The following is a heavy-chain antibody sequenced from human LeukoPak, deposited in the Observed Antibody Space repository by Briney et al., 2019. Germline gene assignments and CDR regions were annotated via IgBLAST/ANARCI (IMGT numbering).Heavy chain of an antibody. Sequence: SETLSLTCAVYGGSFSGYYWSWIRQPPGKGLEWIGEINHSGSTNYNPSLKSRVTISVDTFKNQFSLKLSSVTAADTAVYYCARARQWLRSNFDYWGQGTLVTVSS. J-gene: IGHJ4*02. CDR2: INHSGST. CDR3: ARARQWLRSNFDY. V-gene: IGHV4-34*01. CDR1: GGSFSGYY. D-gene: IGHD5-12*01.